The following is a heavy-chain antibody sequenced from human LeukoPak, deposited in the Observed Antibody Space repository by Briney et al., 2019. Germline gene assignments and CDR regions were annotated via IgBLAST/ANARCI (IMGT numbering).Heavy chain of an antibody. D-gene: IGHD2-2*01. V-gene: IGHV3-15*01. CDR1: GSTFSNAW. Sequence: NPGGSLRLSCAASGSTFSNAWMSWVRQAPGKGLEWVGLIRDKPDGGTTDYAAPVKGRFTISRDDSKSMLYLQMNSLKTEDTAVYYCTTDNAPGMDFWGQGTTVTVSS. CDR3: TTDNAPGMDF. J-gene: IGHJ6*02. CDR2: IRDKPDGGTT.